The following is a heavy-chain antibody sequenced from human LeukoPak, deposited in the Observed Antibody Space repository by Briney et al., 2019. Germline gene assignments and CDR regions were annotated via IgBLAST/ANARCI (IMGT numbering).Heavy chain of an antibody. Sequence: PGGSLRLSCAASGFTFDDYAMHWVRQAPGKGLEWVSGISWNSGSIGYADSVKGRFTISRDNAKNSLYLQMNSLRAEDTAVYYCAKSKADGYNYYYYYMDVWGKGTTVTISS. J-gene: IGHJ6*03. CDR3: AKSKADGYNYYYYYMDV. CDR2: ISWNSGSI. CDR1: GFTFDDYA. V-gene: IGHV3-9*01. D-gene: IGHD5-24*01.